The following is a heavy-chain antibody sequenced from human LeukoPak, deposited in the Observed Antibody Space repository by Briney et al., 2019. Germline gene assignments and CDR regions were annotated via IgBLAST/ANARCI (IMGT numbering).Heavy chain of an antibody. CDR1: GFTFSNYG. D-gene: IGHD5-18*01. CDR3: ASTTGYSYGYFDY. CDR2: ISRGGSTI. J-gene: IGHJ4*02. V-gene: IGHV3-48*04. Sequence: GGSLRLSCAASGFTFSNYGMNWVRQAPGRGLEWVSYISRGGSTIYYADSVKGRFTLSRDNAQNSLYLQMNSLRAVDTAVYYCASTTGYSYGYFDYWGQGTLVTVSS.